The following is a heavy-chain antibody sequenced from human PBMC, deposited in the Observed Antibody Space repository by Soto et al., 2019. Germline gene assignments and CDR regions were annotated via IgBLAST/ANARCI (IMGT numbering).Heavy chain of an antibody. Sequence: QVQLQESGPGLVKPSETLSLTCTVSGGSISSYYWSWIRQPAGKGLEWIGRIYTSGSTNYNPSLKSRVTMSVDTSKNQFYLKLSSVTAADTAVYYCARVYSSGWYWWIDYWGQGTLVTVSS. V-gene: IGHV4-4*07. CDR3: ARVYSSGWYWWIDY. D-gene: IGHD6-19*01. CDR1: GGSISSYY. CDR2: IYTSGST. J-gene: IGHJ4*02.